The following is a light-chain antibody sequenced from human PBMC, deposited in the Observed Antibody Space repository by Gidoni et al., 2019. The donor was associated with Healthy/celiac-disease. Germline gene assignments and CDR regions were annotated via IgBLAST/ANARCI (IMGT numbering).Light chain of an antibody. V-gene: IGKV3-11*01. CDR2: DAS. CDR3: QQRSNWPPPLT. J-gene: IGKJ4*01. CDR1: QSVSSY. Sequence: IVLTQSPATLSLSPGERATLSCRASQSVSSYLAGYQQKPGQAPRLLIYDASNRATGIPARFSGSGSGTKFTLTISSLEPEDFAVYYCQQRSNWPPPLTFGGGTKVEIK.